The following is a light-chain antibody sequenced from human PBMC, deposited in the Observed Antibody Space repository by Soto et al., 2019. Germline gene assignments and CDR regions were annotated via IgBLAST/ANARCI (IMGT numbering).Light chain of an antibody. CDR3: AAWDDSLGYV. J-gene: IGLJ1*01. CDR2: SND. V-gene: IGLV1-44*01. CDR1: TSNIGTNT. Sequence: QSVLTQSPSASGTPGQRVSISCSGSTSNIGTNTVSWYQHVPGTAPKLLIYSNDQRPSAVPGRFSGSKSGTSASLAISGLRSQDEAFYYCAAWDDSLGYVFGTGTKVTVL.